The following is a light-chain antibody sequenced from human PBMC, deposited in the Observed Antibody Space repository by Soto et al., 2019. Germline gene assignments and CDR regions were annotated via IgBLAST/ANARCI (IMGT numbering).Light chain of an antibody. V-gene: IGKV1-9*01. CDR3: QQVNTYPRT. CDR1: QAVPNN. CDR2: VES. Sequence: DIHLTQSPSFLSASVGDRVTITCPPSQAVPNNMAWYQQKPGKPPKLLIYVESTLHRGDPSRFCGRNSETNFTPTLDSLRPADFATYYCQQVNTYPRTFGGGTKVQLK. J-gene: IGKJ4*01.